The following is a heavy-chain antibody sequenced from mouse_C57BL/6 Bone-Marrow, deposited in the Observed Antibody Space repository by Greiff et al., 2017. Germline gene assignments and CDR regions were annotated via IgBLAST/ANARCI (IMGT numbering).Heavy chain of an antibody. D-gene: IGHD1-1*01. J-gene: IGHJ2*01. CDR2: IYPGDGDT. CDR1: GYAFSSYW. CDR3: ARYGFITAFDY. V-gene: IGHV1-80*01. Sequence: VKLQQSGAELVKPGASVKISCKASGYAFSSYWMNWVKQRPGKGLEWIGQIYPGDGDTNYNGKFKGKATLTADKSSSTANMQHSSLTSENSAVYVCARYGFITAFDYWCQGTTLTVSS.